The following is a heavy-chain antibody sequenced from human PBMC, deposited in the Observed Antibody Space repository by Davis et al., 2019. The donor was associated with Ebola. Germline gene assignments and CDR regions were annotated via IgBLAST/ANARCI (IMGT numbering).Heavy chain of an antibody. J-gene: IGHJ4*02. V-gene: IGHV1-69*11. CDR2: INPSGGST. CDR1: GYTFTSYG. CDR3: ARVDHYDSSGLSSDGGDY. D-gene: IGHD3-22*01. Sequence: SVKVSCKASGYTFTSYGISWVRQAPGQGLEWMGIINPSGGSTNYAQKFQGRVTITADESTSTAYMELSSLRSEDTAVYYCARVDHYDSSGLSSDGGDYWGQGTLVTVSS.